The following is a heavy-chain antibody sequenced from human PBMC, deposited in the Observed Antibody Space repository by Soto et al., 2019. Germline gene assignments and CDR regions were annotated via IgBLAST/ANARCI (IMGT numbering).Heavy chain of an antibody. CDR3: ARATIPAAIYDY. CDR2: INPNSGGT. CDR1: GYTFPGYY. Sequence: ASVKVSCKASGYTFPGYYMHWVRQAPGQGLEWMGWINPNSGGTNYAQKFQGWVTMTRDTSISTAYMELSRLRSDDTAVYYCARATIPAAIYDYWGQGTLVTVSS. D-gene: IGHD2-2*01. V-gene: IGHV1-2*04. J-gene: IGHJ4*02.